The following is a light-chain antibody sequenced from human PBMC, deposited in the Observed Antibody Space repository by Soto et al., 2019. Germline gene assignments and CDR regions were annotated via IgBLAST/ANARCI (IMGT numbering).Light chain of an antibody. J-gene: IGKJ2*01. V-gene: IGKV3-20*01. CDR2: GAS. CDR3: QQYGSSPPYT. CDR1: QSVSSSY. Sequence: DIVLTQSPGTLSLSPGERATLSCRASQSVSSSYLAWYQQKPGQAPRLLIYGASSRATDIPDRFSGSGSGTDFTLTISRLEPEDFAVYYCQQYGSSPPYTFGQRTKLEIK.